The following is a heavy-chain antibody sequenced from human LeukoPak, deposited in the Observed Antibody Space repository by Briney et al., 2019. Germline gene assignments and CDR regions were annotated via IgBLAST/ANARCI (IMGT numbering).Heavy chain of an antibody. D-gene: IGHD4-17*01. CDR2: IYHSGST. CDR1: GYSISSGYY. J-gene: IGHJ4*02. Sequence: PETLSLTCTVSGYSISSGYYWGWIRQPPGKGLEWIGSIYHSGSTYYNPSLKSRVTISVDTSKNQFSLKLSSVTAADTAVCYCASNDYGDYFDYWGQGTLVTVSS. V-gene: IGHV4-38-2*02. CDR3: ASNDYGDYFDY.